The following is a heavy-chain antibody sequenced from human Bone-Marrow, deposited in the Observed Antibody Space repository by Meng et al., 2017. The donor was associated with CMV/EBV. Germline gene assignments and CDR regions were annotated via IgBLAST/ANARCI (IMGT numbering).Heavy chain of an antibody. Sequence: ASVKVSCKASGYTFTSYYMHWMRQAPGQGLEWMGIINPSGGSTSYAQKFQGRVTMTRDTSISTAYMELSSLRSDDTAVYYCARDLLQWLDPAYYYYGLDVWGQGTTVTVSS. CDR3: ARDLLQWLDPAYYYYGLDV. CDR1: GYTFTSYY. J-gene: IGHJ6*02. V-gene: IGHV1-46*01. CDR2: INPSGGST. D-gene: IGHD6-19*01.